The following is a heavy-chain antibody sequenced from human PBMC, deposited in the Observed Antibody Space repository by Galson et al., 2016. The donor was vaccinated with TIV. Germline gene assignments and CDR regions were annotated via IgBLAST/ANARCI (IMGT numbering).Heavy chain of an antibody. CDR1: GYNFAMHA. Sequence: SVKVSCKASGYNFAMHAISWVRQAPGEGLEWMAWTRTYNGDTRHAEKVQGRVTTTTDTSTGTAYMELRSLRSDDTAVYSCARDRNSVSAVVLEDDAFDIWGQGTLVTVSS. D-gene: IGHD3-3*01. CDR3: ARDRNSVSAVVLEDDAFDI. CDR2: TRTYNGDT. V-gene: IGHV1-18*01. J-gene: IGHJ3*02.